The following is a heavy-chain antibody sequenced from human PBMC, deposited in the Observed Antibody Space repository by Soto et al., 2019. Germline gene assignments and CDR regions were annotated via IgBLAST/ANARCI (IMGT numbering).Heavy chain of an antibody. D-gene: IGHD3-16*01. CDR3: ARGDITVGINWFDY. J-gene: IGHJ5*01. CDR1: GGSFSGYY. CDR2: INHSGST. V-gene: IGHV4-34*01. Sequence: SETLSLTCAVYGGSFSGYYWSWIRQPPGKGLEWIGEINHSGSTNYNPSLKSRVTISVDTSKNQFSLKLSSVTAADTAVYYCARGDITVGINWFDYWGQGALVTVSS.